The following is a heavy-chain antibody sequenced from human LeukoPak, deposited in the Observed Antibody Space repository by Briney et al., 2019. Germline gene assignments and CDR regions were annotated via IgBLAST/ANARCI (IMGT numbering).Heavy chain of an antibody. CDR2: LRYTGST. Sequence: SQTLSLTCTVSGASLTGYYWTCIRHSPGKRPEGLAYLRYTGSTNYNPSLKSRLTILVDTSKNQFSLKLTSVTAADTAVYYCARHVAPDMDYFDYWGPGTLVTVSP. CDR1: GASLTGYY. CDR3: ARHVAPDMDYFDY. D-gene: IGHD2-15*01. V-gene: IGHV4-59*08. J-gene: IGHJ4*02.